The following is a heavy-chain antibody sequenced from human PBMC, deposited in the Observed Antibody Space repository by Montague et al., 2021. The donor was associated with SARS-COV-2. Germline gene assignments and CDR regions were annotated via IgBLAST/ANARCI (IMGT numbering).Heavy chain of an antibody. J-gene: IGHJ4*02. CDR2: IENTGNT. D-gene: IGHD6-19*01. Sequence: SDTLSLTCAVHGGSLNGFYWTWIRQPPGKGLEWIGEIENTGNTHXDPSLKSRLTISVDTSKNQFSLRLTSVTAADAGLSYCARDRQWPRERLYLDQWGQGTLVTVSS. V-gene: IGHV4-34*01. CDR1: GGSLNGFY. CDR3: ARDRQWPRERLYLDQ.